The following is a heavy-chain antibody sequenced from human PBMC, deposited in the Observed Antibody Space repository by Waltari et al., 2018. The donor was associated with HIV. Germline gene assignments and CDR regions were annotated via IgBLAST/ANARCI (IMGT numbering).Heavy chain of an antibody. CDR3: AREPNWNFEKDLDY. CDR1: GGPFSNFA. J-gene: IGHJ4*02. Sequence: QVQLVQSGAAVKTPGSSVKVSCKASGGPFSNFAISWVRQAPGQGLEWMGRIIPTVNMATYAQKFHGRVTITADESTTTAYMELSSLRSDDTAVYFCAREPNWNFEKDLDYWGQGTLVTVSS. V-gene: IGHV1-69*04. CDR2: IIPTVNMA. D-gene: IGHD1-20*01.